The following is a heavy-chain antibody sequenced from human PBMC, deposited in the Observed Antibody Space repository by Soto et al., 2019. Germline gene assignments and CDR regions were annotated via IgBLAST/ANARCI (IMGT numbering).Heavy chain of an antibody. CDR1: GFSLSTNGVG. CDR3: ANRLRVTAVRGFDY. D-gene: IGHD3-10*01. J-gene: IGHJ4*02. V-gene: IGHV2-5*02. CDR2: IYWDDDK. Sequence: QITLKESGPTLVKPTQTLTLTCTFSGFSLSTNGVGVGWIRQPPGKAPEWLALIYWDDDKHYSPSLKSRLTNTKDTSKNQVVLTMSNMDPVDTATYYCANRLRVTAVRGFDYWGQGTLVTVSS.